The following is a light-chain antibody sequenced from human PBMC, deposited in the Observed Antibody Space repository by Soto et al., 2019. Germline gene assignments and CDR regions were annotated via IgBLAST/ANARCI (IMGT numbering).Light chain of an antibody. CDR2: GAS. V-gene: IGKV3-20*01. Sequence: EIVLTQSPGTLSLSPGERATLSCRASQSVSSSYLVWYQQKPGQAPRLLIYGASSRATGIPDRFSGSGSGTAFTLTISRLEPEDFAVYYCQQYGSSGYTFGQGTKLEIK. J-gene: IGKJ2*01. CDR3: QQYGSSGYT. CDR1: QSVSSSY.